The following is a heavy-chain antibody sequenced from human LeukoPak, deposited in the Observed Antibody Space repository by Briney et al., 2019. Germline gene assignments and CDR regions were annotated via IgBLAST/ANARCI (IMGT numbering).Heavy chain of an antibody. Sequence: SETLSLTCTVSGGSISSYYWSWIRQPPGKGLEWIGYIYYSGSTNYNPSLKSRVTISVDTSKNQFSLKLSSVTAADTAVYYCARIRRRWLQFDAFDIWGQGTMVTVSS. V-gene: IGHV4-59*01. CDR3: ARIRRRWLQFDAFDI. D-gene: IGHD5-24*01. J-gene: IGHJ3*02. CDR2: IYYSGST. CDR1: GGSISSYY.